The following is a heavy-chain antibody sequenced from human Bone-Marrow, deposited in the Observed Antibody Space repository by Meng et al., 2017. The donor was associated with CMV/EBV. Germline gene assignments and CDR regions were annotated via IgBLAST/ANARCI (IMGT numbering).Heavy chain of an antibody. CDR3: ARDHGESTATGDASAFDI. CDR2: ISSSSSYI. CDR1: GFTFDDYS. Sequence: ESLKISCAASGFTFDDYSMNWVRQAPGKGLEWVSSISSSSSYIYYADSVKGRFTISRDNAKNSLYLQMNSLRAEDTAVYYCARDHGESTATGDASAFDIWGQGTMVTVSS. D-gene: IGHD1-1*01. V-gene: IGHV3-21*01. J-gene: IGHJ3*02.